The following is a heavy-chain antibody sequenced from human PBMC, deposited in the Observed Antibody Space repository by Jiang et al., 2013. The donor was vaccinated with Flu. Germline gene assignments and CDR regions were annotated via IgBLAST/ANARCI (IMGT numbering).Heavy chain of an antibody. Sequence: QTLSLTCAISGDSVSGNGPAWNWIRQSPSRGLEWLGRTYYRSRWYYNYATSVESRISISAETSKNQFSLQLNSVTPEDAAVYYCTRGHRDYYGMDVWGQGTTVTVSS. CDR2: TYYRSRWYY. CDR3: TRGHRDYYGMDV. CDR1: GDSVSGNGPA. J-gene: IGHJ6*02. V-gene: IGHV6-1*01.